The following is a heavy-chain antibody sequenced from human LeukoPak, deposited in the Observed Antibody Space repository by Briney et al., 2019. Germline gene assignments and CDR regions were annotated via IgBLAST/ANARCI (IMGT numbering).Heavy chain of an antibody. CDR3: ASVPAASSWYAFDI. CDR1: VASFSDYY. J-gene: IGHJ3*02. V-gene: IGHV4-34*01. D-gene: IGHD2-2*01. CDR2: INHSGST. Sequence: SETLSLTCAVYVASFSDYYWSWIRQPPGKGLEWIGEINHSGSTNYNPSLKSRVTISVDTSKNQFSLRLTSVTAADTAVYYCASVPAASSWYAFDIWGQGTMVTVSS.